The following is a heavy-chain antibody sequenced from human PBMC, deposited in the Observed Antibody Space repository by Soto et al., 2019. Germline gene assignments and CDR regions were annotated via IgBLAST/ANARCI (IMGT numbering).Heavy chain of an antibody. J-gene: IGHJ6*02. Sequence: GGSLRLSCAASGFTFSSYSMNWVRQAPGKGLEWVSSISSSSSYIYYADSVKGRFTISRDNAKNSLYLQMNRLRAEDTAAYYCARCNPRAYPYYDFWSGYPFYYGMDVWGQGTTVTVSS. CDR1: GFTFSSYS. D-gene: IGHD3-3*01. V-gene: IGHV3-21*01. CDR2: ISSSSSYI. CDR3: ARCNPRAYPYYDFWSGYPFYYGMDV.